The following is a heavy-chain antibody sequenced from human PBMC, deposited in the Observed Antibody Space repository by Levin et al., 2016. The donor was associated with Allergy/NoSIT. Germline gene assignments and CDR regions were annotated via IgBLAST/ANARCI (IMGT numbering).Heavy chain of an antibody. D-gene: IGHD3-10*01. CDR2: ITASGDSS. Sequence: GESLKISCVASRFIFNSYGMSWVRQAPGKGLEWVSGITASGDSSFYEDSVKGRFTISRDNSKNTVYLQMNSLRAEDTAVYYCAKDQFGELLSVATDVWGQGTTVIVSS. V-gene: IGHV3-23*01. J-gene: IGHJ6*01. CDR3: AKDQFGELLSVATDV. CDR1: RFIFNSYG.